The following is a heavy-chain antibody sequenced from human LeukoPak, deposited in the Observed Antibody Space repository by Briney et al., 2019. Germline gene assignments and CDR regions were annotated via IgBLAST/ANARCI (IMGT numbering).Heavy chain of an antibody. CDR2: IYTSGST. D-gene: IGHD1-26*01. CDR1: GGSISSYY. Sequence: SETLSLTCTVSGGSISSYYWSWIRQPPGKGLEWIGYIYTSGSTNYNPSLKSRVTISVDTSKNQFSLKRSSVTAADTAVYYWARQDSGSYSVPAPYFDYWGQGTLVTVSS. V-gene: IGHV4-4*09. CDR3: ARQDSGSYSVPAPYFDY. J-gene: IGHJ4*02.